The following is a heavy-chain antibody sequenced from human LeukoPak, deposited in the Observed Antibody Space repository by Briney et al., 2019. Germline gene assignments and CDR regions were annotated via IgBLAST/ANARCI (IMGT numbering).Heavy chain of an antibody. Sequence: ASVKVSCKASGYTFTSYDINWVRQAAGQGLEWMGWMNPNSGNTGYAQKFQGRVTMTRNTSISTAYMELSSLRSEDTAVYYCARITFGGVIVPFDYWGQGTLVTVSS. J-gene: IGHJ4*02. CDR1: GYTFTSYD. CDR3: ARITFGGVIVPFDY. CDR2: MNPNSGNT. D-gene: IGHD3-16*02. V-gene: IGHV1-8*01.